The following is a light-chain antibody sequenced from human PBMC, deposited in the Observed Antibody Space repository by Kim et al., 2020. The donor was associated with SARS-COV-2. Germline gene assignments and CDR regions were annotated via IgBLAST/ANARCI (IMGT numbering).Light chain of an antibody. V-gene: IGKV1-17*01. Sequence: DIQMTQSPSSLSASVGDIVTITCRASQDIRNDLGWYQQNPGRAPKRLIYGASSLQSGVPSRFSGSGSGTEFTLTISSLQPEDFATYFCLQHNTYPITFGQGTQVEIK. CDR3: LQHNTYPIT. CDR1: QDIRND. J-gene: IGKJ5*01. CDR2: GAS.